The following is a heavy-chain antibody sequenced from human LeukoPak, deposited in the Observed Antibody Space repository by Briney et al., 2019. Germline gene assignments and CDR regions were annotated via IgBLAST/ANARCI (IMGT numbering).Heavy chain of an antibody. CDR1: GFTFSSYA. Sequence: GGSLRLSCAASGFTFSSYAMSWVRQAPGKGLEWVSLISGRGGSTYYADSVKGRFTVSRDNSKNTLYLQMNSLRAEDTAVYYCAKDLSNYYDSSRAFDIWGQGTMVTVSP. J-gene: IGHJ3*02. CDR3: AKDLSNYYDSSRAFDI. V-gene: IGHV3-23*01. D-gene: IGHD3-22*01. CDR2: ISGRGGST.